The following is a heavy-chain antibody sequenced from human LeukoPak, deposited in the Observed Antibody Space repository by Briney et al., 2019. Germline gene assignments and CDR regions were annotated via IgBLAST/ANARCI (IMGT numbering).Heavy chain of an antibody. V-gene: IGHV4-34*01. D-gene: IGHD2-2*01. J-gene: IGHJ6*02. CDR2: INHSGST. CDR1: GFTFSDYY. Sequence: GSLRLSCAASGFTFSDYYMSWIRQAPGKGLEWIGEINHSGSTNYNPSLKSRVTISVDTSKNQFSLKLSSVTAADTAVYYCARGIDIVVVPAASRRGGGMDVWGQGTTVTVSS. CDR3: ARGIDIVVVPAASRRGGGMDV.